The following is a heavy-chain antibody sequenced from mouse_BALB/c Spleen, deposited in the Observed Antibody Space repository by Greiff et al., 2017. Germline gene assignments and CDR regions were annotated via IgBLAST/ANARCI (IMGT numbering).Heavy chain of an antibody. D-gene: IGHD1-3*01. J-gene: IGHJ4*01. CDR2: INPSTGYT. Sequence: QVQLQQSGAELVKPGASVKMSCKASGYTFTSYWMHWVKQRPGQGLEWIGYINPSTGYTEYNQKFKDKATLTADKSSSTAYMQLSSLTSEDSAVYYCARRAPPLNPYAMDYWGQGTSVTVSS. CDR3: ARRAPPLNPYAMDY. CDR1: GYTFTSYW. V-gene: IGHV1-7*01.